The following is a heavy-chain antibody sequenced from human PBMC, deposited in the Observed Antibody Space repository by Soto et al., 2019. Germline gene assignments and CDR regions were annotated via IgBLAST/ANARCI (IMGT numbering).Heavy chain of an antibody. J-gene: IGHJ4*02. V-gene: IGHV1-46*01. CDR1: GYTFTSYY. Sequence: ASVKVSCKASGYTFTSYYMHWVRQAPGQGLEWMGIINPSGGSTSYAQKFQGRVTMTRDTSTSTVYMELSSLRSEDTAVYYCARDPRETARRVGYFDYWGQGTLVTVSS. CDR2: INPSGGST. CDR3: ARDPRETARRVGYFDY. D-gene: IGHD6-6*01.